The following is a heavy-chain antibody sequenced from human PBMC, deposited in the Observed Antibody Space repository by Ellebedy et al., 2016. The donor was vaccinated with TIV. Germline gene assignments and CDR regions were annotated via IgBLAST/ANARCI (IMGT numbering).Heavy chain of an antibody. CDR1: GGSISSGVYY. J-gene: IGHJ1*01. CDR3: TRTRYGGNLD. D-gene: IGHD4-23*01. Sequence: SETLSLTXTVSGGSISSGVYYWNWFRQHPGKGLEWIGYIYDSGRTNRNPSLKSRVTISIDTSQNQFSLKLSSVTAADTAVYYCTRTRYGGNLDWGQGTLVTVSS. CDR2: IYDSGRT. V-gene: IGHV4-31*03.